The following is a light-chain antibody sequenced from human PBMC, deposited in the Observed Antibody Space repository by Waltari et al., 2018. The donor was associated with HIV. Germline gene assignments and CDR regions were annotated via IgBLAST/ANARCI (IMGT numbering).Light chain of an antibody. Sequence: EIVLTQSPGTLSSSPGERATLSCRSSQSLSSNYLAWYQQKPGQAPRLLIFGASSRATDIPDRFSGSGSGTDFTLTIRRLEPEDFAVYYCQQNGNSLTFGPGTKVNIK. CDR3: QQNGNSLT. CDR2: GAS. J-gene: IGKJ3*01. V-gene: IGKV3-20*01. CDR1: QSLSSNY.